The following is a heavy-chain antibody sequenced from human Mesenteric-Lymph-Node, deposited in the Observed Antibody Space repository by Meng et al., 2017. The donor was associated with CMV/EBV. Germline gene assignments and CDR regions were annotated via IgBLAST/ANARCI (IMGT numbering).Heavy chain of an antibody. CDR1: GGSVSSGSYY. J-gene: IGHJ4*02. CDR2: IYYSGST. V-gene: IGHV4-61*01. Sequence: SETLSLTCTVSGGSVSSGSYYWSWIRQPPGKGLEWIGYIYYSGSTNYNPSLKSRVTISVDTSKNQFSLKLSSVTAADTAVYYCARDRRGGGLYYFDYWGQGTLVTVSS. D-gene: IGHD3-16*01. CDR3: ARDRRGGGLYYFDY.